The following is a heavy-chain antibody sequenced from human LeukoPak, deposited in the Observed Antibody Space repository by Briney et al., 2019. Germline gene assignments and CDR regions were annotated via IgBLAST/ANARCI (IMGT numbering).Heavy chain of an antibody. D-gene: IGHD6-13*01. CDR1: GFTFDDYG. Sequence: PGGSLRLSCAASGFTFDDYGMSWVRQAPGKGLEWVSGINWNGGSTGYADSVKGRFTISRDNAKNSLYLQMNSLRAEDTAVYYCARVLVAYSSSCLDYWGQGTLVTVSS. J-gene: IGHJ4*02. CDR2: INWNGGST. CDR3: ARVLVAYSSSCLDY. V-gene: IGHV3-20*04.